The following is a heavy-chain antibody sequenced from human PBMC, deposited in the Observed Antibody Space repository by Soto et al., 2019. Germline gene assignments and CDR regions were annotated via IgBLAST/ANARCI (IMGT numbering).Heavy chain of an antibody. Sequence: QEQLVQSGAEVKKPGASVVVSCKASGYTFTDYYFHWVRQAPGQGLEWMGWINPNDGDTNYAQKFQGRVTMPRDTSISTAYVELSSLRSDDTAVYYCATVPAAALKEDYWGQGTLVTVSS. J-gene: IGHJ4*02. D-gene: IGHD6-13*01. CDR2: INPNDGDT. V-gene: IGHV1-2*02. CDR1: GYTFTDYY. CDR3: ATVPAAALKEDY.